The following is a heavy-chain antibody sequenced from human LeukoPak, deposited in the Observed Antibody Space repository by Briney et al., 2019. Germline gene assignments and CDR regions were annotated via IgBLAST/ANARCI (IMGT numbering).Heavy chain of an antibody. CDR1: GGSISSYY. CDR2: IYYSGTT. V-gene: IGHV4-59*08. Sequence: SETLSLTCTVSGGSISSYYWSWIRQPPGKGLEWIGYIYYSGTTNYNPSLKSRVTISVDTSKNQFSLKLSSVTAADTAVYYCASDTYYDFWSGYYWGQGTLVTVSS. CDR3: ASDTYYDFWSGYY. D-gene: IGHD3-3*01. J-gene: IGHJ4*02.